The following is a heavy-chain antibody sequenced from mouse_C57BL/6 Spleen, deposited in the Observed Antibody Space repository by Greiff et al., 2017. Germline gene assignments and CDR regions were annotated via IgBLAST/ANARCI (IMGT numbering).Heavy chain of an antibody. CDR2: ISDGGSYT. V-gene: IGHV5-4*03. D-gene: IGHD2-1*01. CDR3: ARVYYGNSGWYAY. Sequence: DVKLQESGGGLVKPGGSLKLSCAASGFTFSSYAMSWVRQTPEKRLEWVATISDGGSYTYYPDNVKGRFTISRDNAKNNLYLQMSHLKSEDTAMYYCARVYYGNSGWYAYWGQGTLVTVSA. J-gene: IGHJ3*01. CDR1: GFTFSSYA.